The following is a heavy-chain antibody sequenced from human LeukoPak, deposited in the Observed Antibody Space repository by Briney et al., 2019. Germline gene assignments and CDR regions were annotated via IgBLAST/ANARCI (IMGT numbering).Heavy chain of an antibody. J-gene: IGHJ4*02. CDR1: GFTFSSYW. V-gene: IGHV3-74*01. CDR2: INSDGSST. CDR3: ARGARIFGVVGFDY. D-gene: IGHD3-3*01. Sequence: QPGGSLRLSCAASGFTFSSYWMHWVRQAPGKGLVWVSRINSDGSSTSYADSVKGRFTISRDIAKNTLYLQMNSLRAEDTAVYYCARGARIFGVVGFDYWGQGTLVTVSS.